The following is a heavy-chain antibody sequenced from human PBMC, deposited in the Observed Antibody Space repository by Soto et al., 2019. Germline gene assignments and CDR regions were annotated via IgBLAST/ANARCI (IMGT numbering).Heavy chain of an antibody. CDR2: ISGSGGST. D-gene: IGHD2-2*03. Sequence: GGSLRLSCAASGFTFNSYAMSWVRQAPGKGLEWVSVISGSGGSTYYADSVKGRFTISRDNSKNTLYLQMNSLRAEDTAVYYCAKEGGYCSSTSCYGRVYYWGQGTLVTVSS. CDR3: AKEGGYCSSTSCYGRVYY. J-gene: IGHJ4*02. CDR1: GFTFNSYA. V-gene: IGHV3-23*01.